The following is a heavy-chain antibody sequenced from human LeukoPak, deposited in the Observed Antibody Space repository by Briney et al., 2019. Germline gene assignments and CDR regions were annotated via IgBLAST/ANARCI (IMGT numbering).Heavy chain of an antibody. J-gene: IGHJ4*02. CDR2: IYHSGST. CDR1: GHSISSGYY. D-gene: IGHD3-16*01. CDR3: ALGVSMPLYLDY. V-gene: IGHV4-38-2*02. Sequence: SETLSLTCTVSGHSISSGYYWGWIRQPPGKGLEWIGRIYHSGSTYYNPSLKSRVTISVDTSKNQFSLNLSSVSAADTAVYYCALGVSMPLYLDYWGQGTLVTVSS.